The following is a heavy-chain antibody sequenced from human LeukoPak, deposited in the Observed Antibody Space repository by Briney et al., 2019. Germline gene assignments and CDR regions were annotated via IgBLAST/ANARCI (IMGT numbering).Heavy chain of an antibody. CDR2: ISGSGGST. D-gene: IGHD3-22*01. J-gene: IGHJ6*02. CDR3: AKGSYDSSGYYRPGYYYGMDV. CDR1: GFTFSSYA. V-gene: IGHV3-23*01. Sequence: PGGSLRLSCAASGFTFSSYAMSWVRQAPGKGLEWVSAISGSGGSTYYADSVKGRFTISRDNSKNTLYLQMNSLRAEDTAVYYCAKGSYDSSGYYRPGYYYGMDVWGQGTTVTVSS.